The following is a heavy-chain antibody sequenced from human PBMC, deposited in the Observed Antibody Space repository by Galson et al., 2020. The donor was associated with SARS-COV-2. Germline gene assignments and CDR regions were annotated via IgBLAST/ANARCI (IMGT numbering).Heavy chain of an antibody. D-gene: IGHD6-19*01. CDR3: ARAPRVSSGWPIFDY. V-gene: IGHV3-11*01. CDR1: GFSFSDYQ. CDR2: ITRDGSLT. J-gene: IGHJ4*02. Sequence: GGSLRLSCAASGFSFSDYQMSWIRQAPGKGLEWISHITRDGSLTYYADSVKGQFTISRDNAKSSLYLQMNSLRAEDTAVYYCARAPRVSSGWPIFDYWGQGTLVPVSS.